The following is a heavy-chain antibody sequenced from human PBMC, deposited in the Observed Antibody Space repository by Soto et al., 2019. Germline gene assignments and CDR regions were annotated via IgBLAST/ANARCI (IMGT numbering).Heavy chain of an antibody. CDR2: ISNSGST. D-gene: IGHD6-19*01. V-gene: IGHV4-31*03. CDR1: GGSISSSDYY. J-gene: IGHJ4*02. Sequence: SETLSLTCTVSGGSISSSDYYWSWIRQHPGKGLEWIGYISNSGSTYSNPSLESRVTISLDTSKNQFSLRPTSLTAADTAVYYCARYLGSEQWFFDSWGQGTQVTVSS. CDR3: ARYLGSEQWFFDS.